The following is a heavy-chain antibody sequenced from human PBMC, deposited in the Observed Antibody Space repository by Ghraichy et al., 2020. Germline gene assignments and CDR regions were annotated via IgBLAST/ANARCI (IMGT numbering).Heavy chain of an antibody. V-gene: IGHV3-9*01. Sequence: GGSLRLSCAASGFTFDDNAMTWVRQAPGKGLAWVSGVSWNSDAIAYADAVKGRFIISRDNAKNSLYLQMSSMRPDDTAVYYCGRVNCAGPSCDVDYWGQGTLVTVTS. CDR1: GFTFDDNA. CDR2: VSWNSDAI. CDR3: GRVNCAGPSCDVDY. D-gene: IGHD2-15*01. J-gene: IGHJ4*02.